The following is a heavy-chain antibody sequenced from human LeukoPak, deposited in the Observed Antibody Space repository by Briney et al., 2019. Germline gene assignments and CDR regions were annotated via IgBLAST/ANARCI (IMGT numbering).Heavy chain of an antibody. Sequence: GGSLRLSCVASGFPFSSYWMTWVRQAPGKGLEWVAVIWYDGTNKYYADSVKGRFTISRDSSKNTLYLQMNSLRAEDTAVYYCARAAYDNSGYLTLWGQGTLVTVSS. CDR3: ARAAYDNSGYLTL. CDR2: IWYDGTNK. CDR1: GFPFSSYW. J-gene: IGHJ4*02. V-gene: IGHV3-33*08. D-gene: IGHD3-22*01.